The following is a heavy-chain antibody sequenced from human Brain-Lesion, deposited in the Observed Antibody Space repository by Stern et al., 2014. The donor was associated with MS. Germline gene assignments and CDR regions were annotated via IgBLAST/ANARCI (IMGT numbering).Heavy chain of an antibody. CDR2: FRDRGST. V-gene: IGHV4-39*01. CDR1: GASISSSRDY. D-gene: IGHD1-26*01. J-gene: IGHJ4*02. CDR3: ARHYDRLLRSSFDS. Sequence: QVQLVQSGPGLVKPSETLFLTCTVSGASISSSRDYWGWIRQPPGKGLEWIGSFRDRGSTSYTPPLKSRVTISVDTSPNQVSLKLTFLTAADTAVYFCARHYDRLLRSSFDSWGQGSLVTVSS.